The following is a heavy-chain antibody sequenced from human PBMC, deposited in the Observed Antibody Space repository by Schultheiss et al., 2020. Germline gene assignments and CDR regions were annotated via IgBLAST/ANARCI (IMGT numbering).Heavy chain of an antibody. CDR2: ISYDGSNK. CDR3: ARDFDSSGFDY. J-gene: IGHJ4*02. Sequence: GGSLRLSCAASGFTFSSYSMNWVRQAPGKGLEWVAVISYDGSNKYYADSVKGRFTISRDNSKNTLYLQMNSLRAEDTAVYYCARDFDSSGFDYWGQGTLVTVYS. V-gene: IGHV3-30*03. D-gene: IGHD6-19*01. CDR1: GFTFSSYS.